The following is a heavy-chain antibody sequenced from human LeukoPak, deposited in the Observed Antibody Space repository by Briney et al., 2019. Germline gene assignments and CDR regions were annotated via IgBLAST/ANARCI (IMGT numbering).Heavy chain of an antibody. J-gene: IGHJ6*02. CDR3: ARGGGLDV. V-gene: IGHV3-7*03. Sequence: GGALRLSCAASGVTFSSYWMNWARQAPGKGLEWVASINHNGNVNYYVDSVKGRFTISRDNAKNSLYLQMSNLRAEDTAVYFCARGGGLDVWGQGATVTVSS. D-gene: IGHD3-16*01. CDR1: GVTFSSYW. CDR2: INHNGNVN.